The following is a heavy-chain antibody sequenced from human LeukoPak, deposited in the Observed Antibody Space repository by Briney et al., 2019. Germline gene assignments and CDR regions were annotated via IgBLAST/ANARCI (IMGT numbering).Heavy chain of an antibody. CDR2: ISYDGSTK. V-gene: IGHV3-30*04. CDR1: GFTFSDYA. CDR3: ARILDSAWGELGY. Sequence: GRSLRLSCAASGFTFSDYAIHWVRQAPGKGLEWVAVISYDGSTKYYADSVKGRFTISRDNSKNTLYLQMNSLRTEDTAVYYCARILDSAWGELGYWGQGTLVTVSS. D-gene: IGHD6-19*01. J-gene: IGHJ4*02.